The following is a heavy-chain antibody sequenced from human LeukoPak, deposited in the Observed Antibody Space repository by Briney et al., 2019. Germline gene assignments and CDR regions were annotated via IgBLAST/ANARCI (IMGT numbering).Heavy chain of an antibody. Sequence: ASVKVSCKASGYTFTGYYMHWVRQAPGQGLEWMGGIIPIFGTANYAQKFQGRVTITADESTSTAYMELSSLRSEDTAVYYCARRFLGYYDSSGYYYFDYWGQGTLVTVSS. CDR3: ARRFLGYYDSSGYYYFDY. D-gene: IGHD3-22*01. CDR1: GYTFTGYY. J-gene: IGHJ4*02. CDR2: IIPIFGTA. V-gene: IGHV1-69*13.